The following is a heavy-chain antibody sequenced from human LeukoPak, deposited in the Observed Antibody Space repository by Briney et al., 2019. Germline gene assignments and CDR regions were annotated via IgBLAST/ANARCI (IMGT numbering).Heavy chain of an antibody. CDR3: AELGITMIGGV. CDR1: GFTFSSYS. Sequence: GGFLRLSCAASGFTFSSYSMSWVRQAPGKGLEWVSGISSNGRSTYYADSVKGRFTISRDNAKNSLYLQMNSLRAEDTAVYYCAELGITMIGGVWGKGTTVTISS. V-gene: IGHV3-23*01. J-gene: IGHJ6*04. CDR2: ISSNGRST. D-gene: IGHD3-10*02.